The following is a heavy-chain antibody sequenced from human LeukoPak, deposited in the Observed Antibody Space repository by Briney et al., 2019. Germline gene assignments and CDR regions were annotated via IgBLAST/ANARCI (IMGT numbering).Heavy chain of an antibody. J-gene: IGHJ4*02. V-gene: IGHV4-34*01. CDR3: ARGGGHMVL. CDR1: GGSFSGYY. Sequence: SETPSLTCAVYGGSFSGYYWSWIRQPPGKGLEWIGEINHSGSTNYNPSLKSRVTISVDTSKNQFSLKLSSVTAADTAVYYCARGGGHMVLWSQGTLVTVSS. D-gene: IGHD4/OR15-4a*01. CDR2: INHSGST.